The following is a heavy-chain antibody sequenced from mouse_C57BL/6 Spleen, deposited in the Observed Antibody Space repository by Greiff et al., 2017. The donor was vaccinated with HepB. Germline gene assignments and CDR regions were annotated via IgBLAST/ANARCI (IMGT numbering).Heavy chain of an antibody. J-gene: IGHJ1*03. D-gene: IGHD1-1*01. V-gene: IGHV5-6*01. Sequence: EVQVVESGGDLVKPGGSLKLSCAASGFTFSSYGMSWVRQTPDKRLEWVATISSGGSYTYYPDSVKGRFTISRDNAKNTLYLQMSSLKSEDTAMYDCARREITTEGYFDVWGTGTTVTVSS. CDR1: GFTFSSYG. CDR3: ARREITTEGYFDV. CDR2: ISSGGSYT.